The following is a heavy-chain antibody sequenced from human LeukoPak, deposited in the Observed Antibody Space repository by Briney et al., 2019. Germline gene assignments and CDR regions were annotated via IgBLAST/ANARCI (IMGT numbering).Heavy chain of an antibody. CDR3: GSQGSTASHYFLDF. Sequence: TSQTLSLTCTVSSGSIRSYFWGWVRQPPGKGLEWIVRIYTTGTTHYNTSLKSRVTLSIDKFTNHISLNLRSTHAADPAVYYCGSQGSTASHYFLDFWSQGTLVAVS. J-gene: IGHJ4*02. CDR1: SGSIRSYF. D-gene: IGHD1-26*01. CDR2: IYTTGTT. V-gene: IGHV4-4*07.